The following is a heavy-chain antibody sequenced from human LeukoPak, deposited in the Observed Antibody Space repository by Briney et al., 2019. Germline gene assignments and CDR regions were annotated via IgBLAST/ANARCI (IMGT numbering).Heavy chain of an antibody. Sequence: SVKVSCKASGGTFSSYAISWVRQAPGQGLEWMGGIIPIFGTANYAQKFQGRVTITADESTSTAYMELSSLGSEDTAVYYCASSEYYDSSGYYGEVFDYWGQGTLVTVSS. CDR3: ASSEYYDSSGYYGEVFDY. CDR2: IIPIFGTA. J-gene: IGHJ4*02. CDR1: GGTFSSYA. V-gene: IGHV1-69*13. D-gene: IGHD3-22*01.